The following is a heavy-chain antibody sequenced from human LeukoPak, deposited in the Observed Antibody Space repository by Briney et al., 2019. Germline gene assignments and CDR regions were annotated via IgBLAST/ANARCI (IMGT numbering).Heavy chain of an antibody. CDR2: IYYSGST. V-gene: IGHV4-30-2*05. D-gene: IGHD5-18*01. Sequence: SETLSLTCAVSGGSISSGGYSWSWIRQPPGKGLEWIGYIYYSGSTYYNPSLKSRVTISVDTSKNQSSLKLSSVTAADTAVYYCARGGGYSYGYWSGGHNWFDPWGQGTLVTVSS. CDR1: GGSISSGGYS. J-gene: IGHJ5*02. CDR3: ARGGGYSYGYWSGGHNWFDP.